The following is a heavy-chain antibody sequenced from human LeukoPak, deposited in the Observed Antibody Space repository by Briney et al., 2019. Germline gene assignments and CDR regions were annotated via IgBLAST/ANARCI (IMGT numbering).Heavy chain of an antibody. Sequence: ASVKVSCKASGYTFTGYYMHWVRQAPGQGLEWMGWINPNSGGTNYAQKFQGRVTMTRDTSISTAYMELSRLRSDDTAVYYCARDPPPNRFGEEQDDYWGQGTLVTVFS. CDR1: GYTFTGYY. CDR2: INPNSGGT. J-gene: IGHJ4*02. CDR3: ARDPPPNRFGEEQDDY. D-gene: IGHD3-10*01. V-gene: IGHV1-2*02.